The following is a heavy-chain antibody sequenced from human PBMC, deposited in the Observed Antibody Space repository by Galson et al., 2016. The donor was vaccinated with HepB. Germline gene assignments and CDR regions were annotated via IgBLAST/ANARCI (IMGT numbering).Heavy chain of an antibody. Sequence: SLRLSCAASGFAFGRYTMNWVRQAPGKGLEWVSYISGTGSPIYYAASVKGRFTISRDNAKNSLYLQMNSLRDEDTAVYHCARGLYDYGDYYNWFDPWGQGTLVTVSS. J-gene: IGHJ5*02. D-gene: IGHD4-17*01. V-gene: IGHV3-48*02. CDR3: ARGLYDYGDYYNWFDP. CDR2: ISGTGSPI. CDR1: GFAFGRYT.